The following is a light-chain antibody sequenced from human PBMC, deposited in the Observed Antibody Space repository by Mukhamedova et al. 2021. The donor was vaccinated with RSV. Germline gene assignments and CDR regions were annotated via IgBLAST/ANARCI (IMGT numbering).Light chain of an antibody. Sequence: RPSGVPDRFSGSKSDTSASLIISGLQPEDEAVYYCQSFDSSLRTSEVFGGGTKVTVL. CDR3: QSFDSSLRTSEV. J-gene: IGLJ3*02. V-gene: IGLV1-40*01.